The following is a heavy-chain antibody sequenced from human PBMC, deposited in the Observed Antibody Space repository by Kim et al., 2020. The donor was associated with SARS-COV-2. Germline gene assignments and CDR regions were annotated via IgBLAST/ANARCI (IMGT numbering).Heavy chain of an antibody. J-gene: IGHJ4*02. D-gene: IGHD3-10*01. CDR3: VVTSRGSGRYYAYDY. CDR1: GFTFNDAW. V-gene: IGHV3-15*01. CDR2: FKPESDGGAI. Sequence: GGSLRLSCAGSGFTFNDAWVIWVRQAPGKGLEWVGRFKPESDGGAIDYATALKGRFSISRDDSKSTLYLQMNSLKTEDTAVYYCVVTSRGSGRYYAYDYWGQGTLVTVSS.